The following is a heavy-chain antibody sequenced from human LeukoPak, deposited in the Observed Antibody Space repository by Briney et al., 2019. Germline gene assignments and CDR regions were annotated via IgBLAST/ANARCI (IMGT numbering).Heavy chain of an antibody. V-gene: IGHV4-59*08. Sequence: PSETLSFTCIGSGGSISSYYWSWIRQPPGKGLEWIGDIYHSVSTNYNPSLKSRVTISVDTSKNQFSLKLSSVTAADTAVYYCARWRGGYFDYWGQGTLVTVSS. CDR3: ARWRGGYFDY. J-gene: IGHJ4*02. CDR1: GGSISSYY. CDR2: IYHSVST. D-gene: IGHD3-10*01.